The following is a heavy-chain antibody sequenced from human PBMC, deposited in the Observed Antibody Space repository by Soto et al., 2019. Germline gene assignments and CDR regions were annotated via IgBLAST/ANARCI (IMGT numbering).Heavy chain of an antibody. CDR2: INPNRGGT. CDR3: ARGGGSYVGAGTLDY. V-gene: IGHV1-2*04. CDR1: GYTFTGYY. J-gene: IGHJ4*02. D-gene: IGHD1-26*01. Sequence: ASVKVSCKASGYTFTGYYMHWVRQAPGQGLEWMGWINPNRGGTNYAQKYQGWVTMTRDTSISTAYMELSRLRSDDTALYYCARGGGSYVGAGTLDYWGQGTLVTVS.